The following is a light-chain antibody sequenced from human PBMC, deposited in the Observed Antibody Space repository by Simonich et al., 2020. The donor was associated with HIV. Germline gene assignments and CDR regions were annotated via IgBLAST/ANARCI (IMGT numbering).Light chain of an antibody. CDR3: SSYTSNFTLL. J-gene: IGLJ2*01. CDR1: SIDVGCYTD. CDR2: DVS. Sequence: QSALTQPASVSGSPGQSITISCTGTSIDVGCYTDVSWYQQHPGKAPKLMIYDVSNRPSGVSNRFSGSKSGNTAALTISGLQAEDEADYFCSSYTSNFTLLFGGGTKLTVL. V-gene: IGLV2-14*01.